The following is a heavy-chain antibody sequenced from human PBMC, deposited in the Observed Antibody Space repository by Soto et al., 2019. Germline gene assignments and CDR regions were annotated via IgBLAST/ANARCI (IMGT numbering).Heavy chain of an antibody. CDR1: GFTFSSYW. D-gene: IGHD3-22*01. J-gene: IGHJ4*02. CDR3: AREWTQHVVVVIRGGFDY. V-gene: IGHV3-7*03. Sequence: PGGSLRLSCAASGFTFSSYWMSWVRQAPGKGLEWVANIKQDGSEKYYVDSVKGRFTISRDNAKNSLYLQMNSLRAEDTAVYYCAREWTQHVVVVIRGGFDYWGQGTLVTVSS. CDR2: IKQDGSEK.